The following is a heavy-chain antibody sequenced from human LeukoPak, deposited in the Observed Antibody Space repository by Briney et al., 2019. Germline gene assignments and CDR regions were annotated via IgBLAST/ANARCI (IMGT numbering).Heavy chain of an antibody. CDR1: GYSFTSYW. Sequence: GESLKISCKGSGYSFTSYWIGWVRQMPGKGLEWMGIIYPGDSDTRYSPSFQGQVTNSADKSISTAYLQWSSLKASDTAMYYCARHLRYDYVWGSYDNWGQGTLVTVSS. D-gene: IGHD3-16*01. V-gene: IGHV5-51*01. J-gene: IGHJ4*02. CDR3: ARHLRYDYVWGSYDN. CDR2: IYPGDSDT.